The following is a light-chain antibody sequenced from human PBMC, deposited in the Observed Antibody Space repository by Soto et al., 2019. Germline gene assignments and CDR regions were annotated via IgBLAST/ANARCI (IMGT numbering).Light chain of an antibody. Sequence: QSALTQPASVSGSPGQSITNSCTGTSSDVGSTFNYVSWYQHHPGKAPRLIMSDVNHRPSGVSDRFSGSKSGNTASLTISGLQAEDEADYFCSAYSTGSTPVLFGGGTKLTVL. CDR2: DVN. V-gene: IGLV2-14*03. CDR1: SSDVGSTFNY. J-gene: IGLJ3*02. CDR3: SAYSTGSTPVL.